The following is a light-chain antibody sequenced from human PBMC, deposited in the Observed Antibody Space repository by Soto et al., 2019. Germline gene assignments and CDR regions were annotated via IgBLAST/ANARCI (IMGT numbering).Light chain of an antibody. J-gene: IGKJ4*01. CDR1: QSVGTY. CDR3: QQSVNWLT. V-gene: IGKV3-11*01. CDR2: DAS. Sequence: EIVLTQSPAIFSLSPMEIATLSFRASQSVGTYLDWYQQKLGQAPRLLIYDASNRATGIPARFSGSGSGTDFTLTISSLETEDFAVYYCQQSVNWLTFGGGTKVDIK.